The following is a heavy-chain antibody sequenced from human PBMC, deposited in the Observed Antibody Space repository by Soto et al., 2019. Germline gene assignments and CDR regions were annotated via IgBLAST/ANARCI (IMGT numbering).Heavy chain of an antibody. J-gene: IGHJ3*01. CDR1: GYTFINYF. CDR3: ERTLIGNTVDL. CDR2: VDPRRGYA. Sequence: QAQLLQSGAEVKKPGASVKVSCKASGYTFINYFIHWVRQAPGQRLEWIGIVDPRRGYAEYAQKFQGRVTMTTDVSTRTVFMDLSSLRSEDTAVYYCERTLIGNTVDLWGQGTTVIVSS. D-gene: IGHD2-21*01. V-gene: IGHV1-46*01.